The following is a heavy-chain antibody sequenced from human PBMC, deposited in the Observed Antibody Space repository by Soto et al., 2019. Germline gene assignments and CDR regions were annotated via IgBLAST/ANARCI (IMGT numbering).Heavy chain of an antibody. V-gene: IGHV1-18*01. J-gene: IGHJ4*02. Sequence: QVQLVQSGAEVKKPGASVKVSCTASGYTFTSYGISWVRQAPGQGREWMGWISAYNGNTNYAQKLQGRVTMTTDTSKSTAYMELRCLRFDETAVYYWSRVGDYSSGWYPYFDYWGQGTLVTVSS. D-gene: IGHD6-19*01. CDR1: GYTFTSYG. CDR3: SRVGDYSSGWYPYFDY. CDR2: ISAYNGNT.